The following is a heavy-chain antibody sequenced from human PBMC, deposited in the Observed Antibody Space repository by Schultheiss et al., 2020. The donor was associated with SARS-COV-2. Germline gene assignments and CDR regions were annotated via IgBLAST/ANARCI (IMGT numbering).Heavy chain of an antibody. CDR3: ARVSGYSYGYPYYYYYGMDV. Sequence: SETLSLTCAVYGGSFSGYYWSWIRQHPGKGLEWIGYIYYSGSTNYNPSLKSRVTISVDTSKNQFSLKLSSVTAADTALYYCARVSGYSYGYPYYYYYGMDVWGQGTTVTVSS. CDR1: GGSFSGYY. V-gene: IGHV4-59*12. J-gene: IGHJ6*02. D-gene: IGHD5-18*01. CDR2: IYYSGST.